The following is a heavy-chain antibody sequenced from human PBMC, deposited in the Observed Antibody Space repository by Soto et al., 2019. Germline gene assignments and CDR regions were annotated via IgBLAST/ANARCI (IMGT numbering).Heavy chain of an antibody. CDR2: IKSKIEGGTT. CDR3: TTGYSSGWYHFA. CDR1: GFTFSNAW. V-gene: IGHV3-15*01. Sequence: GGSLRLSCAASGFTFSNAWMSWVRQAPGKGLEWVGHIKSKIEGGTTDYAAPVKGSFTISRDDAKNTLYLQMNSLKTEDTAVYYCTTGYSSGWYHFAWGQGTLVTVSS. J-gene: IGHJ4*02. D-gene: IGHD6-19*01.